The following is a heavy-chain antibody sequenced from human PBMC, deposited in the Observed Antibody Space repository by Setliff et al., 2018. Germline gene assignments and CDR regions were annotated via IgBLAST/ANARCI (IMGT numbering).Heavy chain of an antibody. Sequence: PSETLSLTCSVSGGSISSSRYSWGWIRQTPGKGLEWIGSIYYSGSPSYNPSLESRVTISLDTSTNQFSLKLSSVTAADTAVYYCTRERYFDWFFEYWGQGTLVTVSS. CDR3: TRERYFDWFFEY. V-gene: IGHV4-39*07. D-gene: IGHD3-9*01. CDR2: IYYSGSP. J-gene: IGHJ4*02. CDR1: GGSISSSRYS.